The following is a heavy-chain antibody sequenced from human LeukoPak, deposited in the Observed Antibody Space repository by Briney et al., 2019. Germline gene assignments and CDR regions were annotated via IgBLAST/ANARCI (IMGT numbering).Heavy chain of an antibody. CDR1: GCTFTSYY. J-gene: IGHJ4*02. V-gene: IGHV1-46*01. Sequence: GASVKVSCKASGCTFTSYYMHWVRQAPGQGLEWMGIINPSGGSTSYAQKFQGRVTMTRDMSTSTVYMELSSLRSEDTAVYYCAGDGQWELPAYWGQGTLVTVSS. CDR3: AGDGQWELPAY. D-gene: IGHD1-26*01. CDR2: INPSGGST.